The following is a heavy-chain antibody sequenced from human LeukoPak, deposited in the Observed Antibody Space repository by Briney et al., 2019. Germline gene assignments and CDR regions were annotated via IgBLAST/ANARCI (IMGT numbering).Heavy chain of an antibody. CDR1: GILVSSNY. V-gene: IGHV3-66*01. CDR3: ARRERLGYSYGRGTLDI. CDR2: IDSTGST. J-gene: IGHJ4*02. D-gene: IGHD5-18*01. Sequence: GGSLRLSCVASGILVSSNYMSWVRQAPGKGLEWVSFIDSTGSTYYADSVKGRFTISRDNSRNTLYLQMNSLRVEDTAVYYCARRERLGYSYGRGTLDIWGQGTLVTVSS.